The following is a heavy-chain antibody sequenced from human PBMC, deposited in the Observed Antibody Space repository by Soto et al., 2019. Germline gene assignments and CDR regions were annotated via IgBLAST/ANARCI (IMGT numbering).Heavy chain of an antibody. Sequence: PGQSLKICCKGSGYSFTSYWIGWVRQMPGKGLELMGIIYPGDSDTRYSPSFQGQVTISADKSISTAYLQWSSLKASDTAMYYCARTAAAGKYYYGMDVWGQGTTDTVSS. CDR3: ARTAAAGKYYYGMDV. CDR1: GYSFTSYW. J-gene: IGHJ6*02. D-gene: IGHD6-13*01. V-gene: IGHV5-51*01. CDR2: IYPGDSDT.